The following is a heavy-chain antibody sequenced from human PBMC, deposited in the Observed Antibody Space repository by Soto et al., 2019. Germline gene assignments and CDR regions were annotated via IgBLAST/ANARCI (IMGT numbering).Heavy chain of an antibody. Sequence: SSETLSLTCTVSGGSISSYYWSWIRQPPGKGLEWIGYIYYSGSTNYNPSLKSRVTISVDTSKNQFSLKLSSVTAADTAVYYCTRQNPWYYFDYWGQGTLVTVSS. J-gene: IGHJ4*02. CDR1: GGSISSYY. CDR3: TRQNPWYYFDY. V-gene: IGHV4-59*08. D-gene: IGHD2-8*01. CDR2: IYYSGST.